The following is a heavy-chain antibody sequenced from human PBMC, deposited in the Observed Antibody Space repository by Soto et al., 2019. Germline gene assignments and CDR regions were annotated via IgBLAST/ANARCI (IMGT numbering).Heavy chain of an antibody. CDR2: IYPGDSDT. Sequence: PGESLKISCKGSGYSFTSYWIGWVRQMPGKGLEWMGIIYPGDSDTRYSPSFQGQVTISADKSISTAYLQWSSLKASDTAMYYCARPRYSSGWYKEYYFDYWGQGTLVTVSS. V-gene: IGHV5-51*01. D-gene: IGHD6-19*01. CDR3: ARPRYSSGWYKEYYFDY. J-gene: IGHJ4*02. CDR1: GYSFTSYW.